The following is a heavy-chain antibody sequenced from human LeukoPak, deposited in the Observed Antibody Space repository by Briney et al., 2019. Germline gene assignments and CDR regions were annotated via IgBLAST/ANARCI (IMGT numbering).Heavy chain of an antibody. J-gene: IGHJ4*02. CDR3: ARGIAADY. CDR1: GGSFSGYY. CDR2: INHSGST. D-gene: IGHD6-13*01. V-gene: IGHV4-34*01. Sequence: SETLSLTCAVYGGSFSGYYWSWIRQPPGKGLEWIGEINHSGSTNYNPSLKSRVTISVDTSKNQFSLKLSSVTAADTAVYYCARGIAADYWGQGTLVTVSS.